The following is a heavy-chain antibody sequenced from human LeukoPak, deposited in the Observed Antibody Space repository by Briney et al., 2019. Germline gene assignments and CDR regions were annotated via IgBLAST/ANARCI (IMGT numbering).Heavy chain of an antibody. J-gene: IGHJ5*02. D-gene: IGHD3-3*01. CDR2: IFYIGST. CDR3: AGQNYYYFWNALNWFDP. V-gene: IGHV4-39*01. CDR1: GGSIRSSTYY. Sequence: KPSETLSLTCTVSGGSIRSSTYYWAWCRRPPVKGLEGTGSIFYIGSTYYTPSLKSRLTISVDTSNNHLSLNLNSVTAADTAVYFCAGQNYYYFWNALNWFDPWGQGTPVTVSS.